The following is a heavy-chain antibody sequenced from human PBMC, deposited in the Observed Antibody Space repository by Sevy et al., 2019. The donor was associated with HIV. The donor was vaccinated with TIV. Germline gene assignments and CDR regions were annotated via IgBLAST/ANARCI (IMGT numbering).Heavy chain of an antibody. V-gene: IGHV3-30-3*01. J-gene: IGHJ4*01. D-gene: IGHD2-2*01. CDR2: ISYEGNET. CDR3: ARDGENSVKWYPLY. Sequence: GGSLRLSCAASGFAFSTHAMHWVRQAPGKGLEWVAVISYEGNETFYAASVEGRFTISSDNSKNKLSLPINSLRPEDTAVYYCARDGENSVKWYPLYWGHGTLVTVSS. CDR1: GFAFSTHA.